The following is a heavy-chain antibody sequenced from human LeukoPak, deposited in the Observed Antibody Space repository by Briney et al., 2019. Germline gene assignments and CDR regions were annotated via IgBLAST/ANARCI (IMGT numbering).Heavy chain of an antibody. Sequence: ASVKVSCKASGYTFTSYDINWVRQATGQGLEWMGWMNPNSGNTGYAQKFQGRVTITRDTSTSTGYMELSSLTSEDMAVFYCARGGPNSGGWALDYWGQGTLVSVSS. D-gene: IGHD6-19*01. CDR3: ARGGPNSGGWALDY. V-gene: IGHV1-8*03. CDR1: GYTFTSYD. CDR2: MNPNSGNT. J-gene: IGHJ4*02.